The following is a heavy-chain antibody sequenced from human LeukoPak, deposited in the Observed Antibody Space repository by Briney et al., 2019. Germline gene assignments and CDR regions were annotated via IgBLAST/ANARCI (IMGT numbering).Heavy chain of an antibody. CDR3: AKGLTGYSGSYNFDY. CDR1: GFTVSSNY. D-gene: IGHD1-26*01. J-gene: IGHJ4*01. V-gene: IGHV3-9*01. CDR2: ISWNSGSI. Sequence: PGGSLRLSCAASGFTVSSNYMSWVRQAPGKGLEWVSGISWNSGSIGYADSVKGRFTISRDNAKNSLYLQMNSLRAEDTALYYCAKGLTGYSGSYNFDYWGXGTLVTVSS.